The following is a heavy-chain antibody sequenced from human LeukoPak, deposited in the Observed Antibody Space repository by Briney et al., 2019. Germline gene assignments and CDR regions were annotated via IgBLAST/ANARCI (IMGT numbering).Heavy chain of an antibody. V-gene: IGHV3-23*01. D-gene: IGHD3-22*01. Sequence: GGSLRLSCAASGFTFSSYAMNWVRQAPGKGLEWVSGVSVSGDTTYYGDSVKGRFTISRDNSRNSLFLQMNSLRAEDTAVYYCTKPLFITTLIYFQDWGQGTLVT. J-gene: IGHJ1*01. CDR1: GFTFSSYA. CDR3: TKPLFITTLIYFQD. CDR2: VSVSGDTT.